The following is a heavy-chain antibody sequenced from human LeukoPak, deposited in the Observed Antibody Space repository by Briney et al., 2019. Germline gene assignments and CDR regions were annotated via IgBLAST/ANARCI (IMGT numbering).Heavy chain of an antibody. J-gene: IGHJ4*02. D-gene: IGHD6-13*01. CDR3: ARVKAAAGDN. CDR1: DDSLSDYY. Sequence: PSETLSLTCTVSDDSLSDYYRGWIRPPPGKGLEWIGNIYSSGSTFYNPSLESRVTISVDTSKNQFSLKVYSVTAADTAVYWCARVKAAAGDNWGQGTLVTVSS. V-gene: IGHV4-59*12. CDR2: IYSSGST.